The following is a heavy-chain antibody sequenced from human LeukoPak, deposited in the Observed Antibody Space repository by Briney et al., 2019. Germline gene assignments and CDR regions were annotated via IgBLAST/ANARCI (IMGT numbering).Heavy chain of an antibody. D-gene: IGHD3-22*01. CDR2: IT. J-gene: IGHJ4*02. CDR1: GGSISSSSYY. CDR3: ARGRARLTYYYDSSGFQN. Sequence: SETLSLTCTVSGGSISSSSYYWGWIRQPPGKGLEWIGSITYYNPSLKSRVTISVDTSKNQFSLKLSSVTAADTAVYYCARGRARLTYYYDSSGFQNWGQGTLVTVSS. V-gene: IGHV4-39*01.